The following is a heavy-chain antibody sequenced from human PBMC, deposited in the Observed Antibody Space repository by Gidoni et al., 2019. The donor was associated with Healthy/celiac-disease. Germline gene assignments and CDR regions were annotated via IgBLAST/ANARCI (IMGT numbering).Heavy chain of an antibody. CDR1: GGSFSGYY. CDR3: ARARKTYYYDSSGYYLDY. D-gene: IGHD3-22*01. J-gene: IGHJ4*02. CDR2: INHSGST. V-gene: IGHV4-34*01. Sequence: QVQLQQWGAGLLKPSETLSLTCAVYGGSFSGYYWSWIRQPPGKGLEWIGEINHSGSTNYNPSLKSRVTISVDTSKNQFSLKLSSVTAADTAVYYCARARKTYYYDSSGYYLDYWGQGTLVTVSS.